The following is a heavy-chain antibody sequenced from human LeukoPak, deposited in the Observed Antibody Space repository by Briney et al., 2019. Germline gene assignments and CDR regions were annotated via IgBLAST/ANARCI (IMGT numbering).Heavy chain of an antibody. V-gene: IGHV3-7*01. CDR3: ARLRAYYFDF. CDR2: IKSDGSEK. CDR1: GFTFSSFA. J-gene: IGHJ4*02. Sequence: LPGGSLRLSCAASGFTFSSFAMSWVRQTPGEGLEWVANIKSDGSEKYYVDSVKGRFTISRDNAENSLYLQMSSLRAEDTAAYYCARLRAYYFDFWGQGSLVTVSP. D-gene: IGHD2-15*01.